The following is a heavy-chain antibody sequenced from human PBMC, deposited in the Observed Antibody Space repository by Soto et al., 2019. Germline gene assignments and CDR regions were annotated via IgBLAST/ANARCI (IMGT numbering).Heavy chain of an antibody. J-gene: IGHJ6*02. CDR1: GGTFSSYA. D-gene: IGHD3-3*01. V-gene: IGHV1-69*13. Sequence: GASVKVSCKASGGTFSSYAISWVRQAPGQGLEWMGGIIPIFGTANYAQKFQGRVTITADESTSTAYMELSSLRSEDTAVYYCARLIWSGYYQTQNYYYGMDVWGQGTTVTVSS. CDR3: ARLIWSGYYQTQNYYYGMDV. CDR2: IIPIFGTA.